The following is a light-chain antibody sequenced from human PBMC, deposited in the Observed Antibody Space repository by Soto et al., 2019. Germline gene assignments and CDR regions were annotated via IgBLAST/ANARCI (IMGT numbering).Light chain of an antibody. CDR2: GAS. Sequence: EIVLTQSPGTLSLSPGERATLSCRASQSVSNNYLAWYQQKPGQAPRLLIYGASNRATGIPDGFSGSGSGTEFTLTISSLQSEDFAVYYCQQYNNWPVTFGQGTKVYIK. J-gene: IGKJ1*01. V-gene: IGKV3D-15*01. CDR1: QSVSNN. CDR3: QQYNNWPVT.